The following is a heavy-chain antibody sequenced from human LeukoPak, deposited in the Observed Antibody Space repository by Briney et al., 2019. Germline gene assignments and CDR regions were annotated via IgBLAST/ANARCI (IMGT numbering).Heavy chain of an antibody. D-gene: IGHD2-2*02. CDR2: IHYSGNT. CDR1: GGSISSRNYY. Sequence: PSETLSLTCTGSGGSISSRNYYWGWIRQPPGEGLEWIASIHYSGNTYYNPSLKRRDTISEDTHKNQLSLKLHSVTAADPGVYFCARYLGYCSSTSCDTGDYYYYYMDVWGKGTTVTVSS. J-gene: IGHJ6*03. CDR3: ARYLGYCSSTSCDTGDYYYYYMDV. V-gene: IGHV4-39*01.